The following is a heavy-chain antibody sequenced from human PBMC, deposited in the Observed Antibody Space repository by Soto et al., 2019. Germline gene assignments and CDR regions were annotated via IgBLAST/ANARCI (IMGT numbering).Heavy chain of an antibody. D-gene: IGHD5-18*01. J-gene: IGHJ6*02. CDR1: GDSVSSNSAA. Sequence: KQSQTLSLTCAISGDSVSSNSAAWNWIRQSPSRDLEWLGRTYYRSKWYNDYAVSVKSRLTMNPDTSKNQFSLKLNSVTPEDTAVYYWAIDRYGLYCDYSGGMDVWGQGTMVTVSS. CDR2: TYYRSKWYN. V-gene: IGHV6-1*01. CDR3: AIDRYGLYCDYSGGMDV.